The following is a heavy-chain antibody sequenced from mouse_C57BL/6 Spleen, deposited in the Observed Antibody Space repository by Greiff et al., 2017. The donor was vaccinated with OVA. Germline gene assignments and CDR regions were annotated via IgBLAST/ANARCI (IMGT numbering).Heavy chain of an antibody. D-gene: IGHD4-1*01. Sequence: QVQLKESGAELVRPGTSVKVSCKASGYAFTNYLIEWVKQRPGQGLEWIGVINPGSGGTNYNEKFKGKATLTADKSSSTAYMQLSSLTSEDSAVYFCARRKLGRGGYFDYWGQGTTRTVSS. J-gene: IGHJ2*01. CDR1: GYAFTNYL. CDR2: INPGSGGT. CDR3: ARRKLGRGGYFDY. V-gene: IGHV1-54*01.